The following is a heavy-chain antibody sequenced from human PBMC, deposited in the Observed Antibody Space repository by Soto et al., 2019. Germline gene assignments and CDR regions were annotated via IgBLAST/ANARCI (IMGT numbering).Heavy chain of an antibody. V-gene: IGHV3-30-3*01. CDR3: ARDIELRYFDWLLWPARYYYYGMDV. CDR2: ISYDGSNK. J-gene: IGHJ6*02. Sequence: PGGSLRLSCSASVFTFSSYAMHWFRQAPGKGLEWVAVISYDGSNKYYADSVKGRFTISRDNSKNTLYLQMNSLRAEDTAVYYCARDIELRYFDWLLWPARYYYYGMDVWGQGTTVTVSS. CDR1: VFTFSSYA. D-gene: IGHD3-9*01.